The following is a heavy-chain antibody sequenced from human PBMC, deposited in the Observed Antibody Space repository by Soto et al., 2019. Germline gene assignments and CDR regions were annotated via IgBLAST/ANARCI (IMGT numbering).Heavy chain of an antibody. Sequence: SETLSLTCTVSGGSINSGGYSWTWIRQPPGKGLEWIGFIYHTGTTYYNPSLKSRVTISVDTSKNQFSLKLSSVTAADTAVYYCANYPTTVTSDYWGQGTLVTVSS. J-gene: IGHJ4*02. D-gene: IGHD4-17*01. CDR2: IYHTGTT. CDR3: ANYPTTVTSDY. V-gene: IGHV4-30-2*02. CDR1: GGSINSGGYS.